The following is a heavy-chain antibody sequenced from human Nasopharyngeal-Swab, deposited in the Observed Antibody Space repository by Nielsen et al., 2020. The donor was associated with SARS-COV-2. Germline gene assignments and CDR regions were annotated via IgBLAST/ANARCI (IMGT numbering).Heavy chain of an antibody. CDR3: ATPWELSAH. J-gene: IGHJ4*02. CDR2: IYYSGST. D-gene: IGHD1-26*01. V-gene: IGHV4-39*01. Sequence: WIRQPPGKGLEWIGSIYYSGSTYYNPSLKSRVTISVDTSKNQFSLKLSSVTAADTAVYYCATPWELSAHWGQGTLVTVSS.